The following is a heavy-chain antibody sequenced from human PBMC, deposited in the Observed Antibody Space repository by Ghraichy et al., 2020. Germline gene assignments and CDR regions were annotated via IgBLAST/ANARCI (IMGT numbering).Heavy chain of an antibody. Sequence: SQTLSLTCAISGDSVSTNSAAWNWIRQSPSRGLEWLGRTYYRSKWCNDYAVSVKSRITIKSDTSKNQFSLQLNSVTPEDTAVYYCARQNLVGVTLPWFDPWGQGTLVTVSS. CDR1: GDSVSTNSAA. CDR3: ARQNLVGVTLPWFDP. J-gene: IGHJ5*02. CDR2: TYYRSKWCN. D-gene: IGHD3-16*01. V-gene: IGHV6-1*01.